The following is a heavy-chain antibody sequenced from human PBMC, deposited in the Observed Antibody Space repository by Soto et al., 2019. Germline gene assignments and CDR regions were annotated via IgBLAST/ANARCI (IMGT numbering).Heavy chain of an antibody. CDR2: INPNSGGT. CDR1: GYTFTGYY. CDR3: ARDVEPYYYGSGTAFDI. D-gene: IGHD3-10*01. J-gene: IGHJ3*02. Sequence: ASVKVSCKASGYTFTGYYMHWVRQAPGQGLEWMGWINPNSGGTNYAQKFQGWVTMTRDTSISTAYMELSRLRSDDTAVYYCARDVEPYYYGSGTAFDIWGQGTMVTVSS. V-gene: IGHV1-2*04.